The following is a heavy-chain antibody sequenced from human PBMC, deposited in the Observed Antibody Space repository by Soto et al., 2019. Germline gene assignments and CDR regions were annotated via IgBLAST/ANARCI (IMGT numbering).Heavy chain of an antibody. CDR2: IYYSGST. D-gene: IGHD3-3*01. Sequence: PSETLSLTCTVSGGSISSYYWSWIRQPPGKGLEWIGYIYYSGSTNYNPSLKSRVTISVDTSKNQFSLKLSSVTAADTAVYYCGRGSYYDFWSGHIDYWGQGTLVTVSS. CDR3: GRGSYYDFWSGHIDY. CDR1: GGSISSYY. V-gene: IGHV4-59*01. J-gene: IGHJ4*02.